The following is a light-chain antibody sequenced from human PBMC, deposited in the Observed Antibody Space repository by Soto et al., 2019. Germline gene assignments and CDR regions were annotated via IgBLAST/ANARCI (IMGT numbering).Light chain of an antibody. V-gene: IGLV2-14*01. CDR2: EVS. J-gene: IGLJ1*01. CDR3: SSYSRSTAYV. Sequence: SVLTQPASVSGSPGQSITISCTGTSSDVGGYKYVSWHQLHPGKAPKLIIYEVSNRPSGVSNRFSGSKSGNTASLTISGLQAEDEADYYCSSYSRSTAYVFGTGTKLTVL. CDR1: SSDVGGYKY.